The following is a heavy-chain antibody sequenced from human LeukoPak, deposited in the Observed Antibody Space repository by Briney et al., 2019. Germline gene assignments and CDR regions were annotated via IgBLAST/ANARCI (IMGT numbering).Heavy chain of an antibody. CDR2: ISGSGGST. CDR3: AKTSLKMRYSGYPPY. J-gene: IGHJ4*02. V-gene: IGHV3-23*01. D-gene: IGHD5-12*01. Sequence: PGGSLGLSCPASGFPFSSYPMSWVRQAPGKGLGGVSAISGSGGSTYYVDSVKGRFTISRDNSKNTLYLQMNSLRAEDTAVYYCAKTSLKMRYSGYPPYWGQGTLVTVSS. CDR1: GFPFSSYP.